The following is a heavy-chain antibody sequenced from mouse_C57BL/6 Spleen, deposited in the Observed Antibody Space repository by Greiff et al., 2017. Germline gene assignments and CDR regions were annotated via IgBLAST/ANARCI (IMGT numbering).Heavy chain of an antibody. J-gene: IGHJ2*01. Sequence: QVHVKQSGAELAKPGASVQLSCTASGYTFTSYWMHWVKQWRGQGPEWIGYVSPSSGYTKYNQKFKDKATWTADKSASIAYMQLSSLTYEDSAVYYWARSYGSSPSFDYWGQGTALTGSS. CDR1: GYTFTSYW. CDR3: ARSYGSSPSFDY. D-gene: IGHD1-1*01. CDR2: VSPSSGYT. V-gene: IGHV1-7*01.